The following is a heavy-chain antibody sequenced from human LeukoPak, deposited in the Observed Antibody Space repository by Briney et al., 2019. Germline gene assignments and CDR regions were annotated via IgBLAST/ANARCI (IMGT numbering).Heavy chain of an antibody. D-gene: IGHD2-2*01. CDR3: TRPGRYCSSTSCSGDY. CDR1: GLTFSGSA. CDR2: IRSKANTYAT. V-gene: IGHV3-73*01. J-gene: IGHJ4*02. Sequence: GGSLRLSCAASGLTFSGSAMHCVRQASGKGPEWVGRIRSKANTYATAYAASVKGRFTISRDDSKNTAYLQMNNLKTEDTAVYYCTRPGRYCSSTSCSGDYWGQGTLVTVSS.